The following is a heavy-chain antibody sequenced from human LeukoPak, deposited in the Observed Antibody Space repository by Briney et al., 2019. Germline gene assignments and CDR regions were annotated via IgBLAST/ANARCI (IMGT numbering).Heavy chain of an antibody. CDR3: AKDSAFYYIDV. Sequence: GGSLRLSCAASGFPFNNYGMHWVRQAPGKGLEWVAFIRYNGNNQYYAHSVKGRFTISRDNSKNTLYLQMNSLKGDDTAVYYCAKDSAFYYIDVWGKGTTVIISS. V-gene: IGHV3-30*02. D-gene: IGHD3-10*01. CDR1: GFPFNNYG. CDR2: IRYNGNNQ. J-gene: IGHJ6*03.